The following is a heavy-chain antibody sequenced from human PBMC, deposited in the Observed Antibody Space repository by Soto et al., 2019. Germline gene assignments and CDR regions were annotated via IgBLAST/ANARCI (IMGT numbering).Heavy chain of an antibody. V-gene: IGHV1-46*01. D-gene: IGHD1-26*01. CDR1: ADTFTSYY. J-gene: IGHJ4*02. CDR3: ARDRAYIVGATTYDY. Sequence: ASVKVSCKAPADTFTSYYMHWVRQAPGQGLEWMGIINPSGGSTSYAQKFQGRVTMTRDTSTSTVYMELSSLRSEDTAVYYCARDRAYIVGATTYDYWGQGTLVTVPQ. CDR2: INPSGGST.